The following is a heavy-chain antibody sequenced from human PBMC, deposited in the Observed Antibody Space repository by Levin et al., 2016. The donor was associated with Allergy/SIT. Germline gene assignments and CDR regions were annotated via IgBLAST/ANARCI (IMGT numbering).Heavy chain of an antibody. J-gene: IGHJ4*02. CDR1: GFTVSSNY. CDR3: ARELAVAGGFDY. D-gene: IGHD6-19*01. V-gene: IGHV3-66*01. CDR2: IYSGGST. Sequence: GESLKISCAASGFTVSSNYMSWVRQAPGKGLEWVSIIYSGGSTYYADSVKGRFTISRDNSKNTLYLQMNSLRAEDTAVYYCARELAVAGGFDYWGQGALVTVSS.